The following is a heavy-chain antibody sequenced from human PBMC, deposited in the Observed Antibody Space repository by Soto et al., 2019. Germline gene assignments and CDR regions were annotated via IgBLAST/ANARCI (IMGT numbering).Heavy chain of an antibody. D-gene: IGHD6-19*01. J-gene: IGHJ4*02. Sequence: QVQLVQSGAEVKKPGASVKVSCKASGYTFTSYGISWVRQAPGQGLEWMGWISAYNGNTNYAQKLQGRVTMTTDTSTSTAYMELRSLRSADTAVYYCARDLENSSGWYYGPNNFDYWGQGTLVTVSS. V-gene: IGHV1-18*01. CDR2: ISAYNGNT. CDR3: ARDLENSSGWYYGPNNFDY. CDR1: GYTFTSYG.